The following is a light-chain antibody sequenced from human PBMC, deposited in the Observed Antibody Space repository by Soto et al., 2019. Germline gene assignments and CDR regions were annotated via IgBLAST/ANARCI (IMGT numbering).Light chain of an antibody. V-gene: IGLV2-14*03. CDR3: SSYTTSSTRV. CDR2: EVR. Sequence: QTVLTQPACVDRASGYVIAVSCTRTSSDVGAYDFVSWYQQHPDKAPKLMIYEVRNRPSGVSNRFSGSKSVNTATLTISGLQAEDEADYYCSSYTTSSTRVFGTGTKSPS. CDR1: SSDVGAYDF. J-gene: IGLJ1*01.